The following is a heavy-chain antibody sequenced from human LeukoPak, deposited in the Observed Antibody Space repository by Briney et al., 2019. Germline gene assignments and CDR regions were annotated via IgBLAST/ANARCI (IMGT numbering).Heavy chain of an antibody. D-gene: IGHD6-13*01. J-gene: IGHJ6*02. Sequence: SQTLSLTCAISGDSFSSNSAAWNWLRQSPSRGLEWLGRTYYRSKWYNDYAVSVKSRITINPDTSKNQFSLQLNSVTPEDTAVYYCAREPRIAAADYYYYGMDVWGQGTTVTVSS. CDR3: AREPRIAAADYYYYGMDV. CDR1: GDSFSSNSAA. V-gene: IGHV6-1*01. CDR2: TYYRSKWYN.